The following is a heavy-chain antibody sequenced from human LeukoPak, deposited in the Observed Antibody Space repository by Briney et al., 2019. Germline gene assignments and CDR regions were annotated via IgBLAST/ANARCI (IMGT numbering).Heavy chain of an antibody. Sequence: SETLSLTCTVSGGSISSGGYYWSWIRQPAGKGLEWIGRIYTSGSTNYNPSLKSRVTMSVDTSKNQFSLKLSSVTAADTAVYYCAREMVTTLDYWGQGTLVTVSS. V-gene: IGHV4-61*02. CDR3: AREMVTTLDY. CDR1: GGSISSGGYY. J-gene: IGHJ4*02. D-gene: IGHD4-17*01. CDR2: IYTSGST.